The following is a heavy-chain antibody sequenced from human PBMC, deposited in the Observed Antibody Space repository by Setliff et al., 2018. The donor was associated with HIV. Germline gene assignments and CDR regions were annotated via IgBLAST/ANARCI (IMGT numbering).Heavy chain of an antibody. J-gene: IGHJ3*02. D-gene: IGHD2-21*01. Sequence: PSETLSLTCTVSGDSITSGGYYWGWVRQPPGKSLEWIGSVYYSGTSYYSPSLKSRVTMSVDTSKNQFSLKLNSVTAAGTAVYYCARRATSRIPSIQAGAFDIWGQGTMVTVSS. CDR3: ARRATSRIPSIQAGAFDI. CDR2: VYYSGTS. CDR1: GDSITSGGYY. V-gene: IGHV4-39*01.